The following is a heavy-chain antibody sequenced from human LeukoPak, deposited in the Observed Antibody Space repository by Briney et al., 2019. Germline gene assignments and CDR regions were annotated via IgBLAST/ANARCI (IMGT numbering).Heavy chain of an antibody. D-gene: IGHD3-9*01. V-gene: IGHV3-48*01. J-gene: IGHJ4*02. CDR1: AFSFSTFG. CDR3: VRMNPGYYDDY. Sequence: PGGSLRLSCVPSAFSFSTFGMNWVRQAPGKGLEWVSYISRSRTTIYYADSVKGRFTISRDDAKSSLYLQMNSLRAEDTAFYYCVRMNPGYYDDYWGQGTLVTVSS. CDR2: ISRSRTTI.